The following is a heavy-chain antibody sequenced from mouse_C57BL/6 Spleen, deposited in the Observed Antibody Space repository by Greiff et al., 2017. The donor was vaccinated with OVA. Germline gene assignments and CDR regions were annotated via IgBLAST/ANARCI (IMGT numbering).Heavy chain of an antibody. Sequence: QVQLQQSGAELAKPGASVKLSCKASGYTFTSYWMHWVKQRPGQGLEWIGYINPSSGYTKYNQKFKDKATLTADKSSSTAYMQLSSLTYEDSAVYDCARYPPHYYGSSPYDLDYWGQGTTLTVSS. J-gene: IGHJ2*01. V-gene: IGHV1-7*01. CDR1: GYTFTSYW. CDR2: INPSSGYT. D-gene: IGHD1-1*01. CDR3: ARYPPHYYGSSPYDLDY.